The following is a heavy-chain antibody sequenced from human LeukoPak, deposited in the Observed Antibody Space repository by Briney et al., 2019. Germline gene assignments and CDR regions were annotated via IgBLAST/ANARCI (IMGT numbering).Heavy chain of an antibody. J-gene: IGHJ4*02. CDR1: TFGDYA. D-gene: IGHD3-22*01. V-gene: IGHV4-30-2*01. CDR3: ARNYDSSGYYHPDYFDY. CDR2: IYHSGST. Sequence: TFGDYATSWIRQPPGKGLEWIGYIYHSGSTYYNPSLKSRVTISVDRSKNQFSLKLSSVTAADTAVYYCARNYDSSGYYHPDYFDYWGQGTLVTVSS.